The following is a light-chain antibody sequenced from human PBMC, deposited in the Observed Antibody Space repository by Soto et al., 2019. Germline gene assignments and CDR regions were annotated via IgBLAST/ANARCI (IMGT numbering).Light chain of an antibody. Sequence: EIVMTQSPAPLSVSPGERATISCRASQSVSSNLAWYQQKPGQAPRLLIYGASTRATGIPARFSGSGSGTEFTITISSMQSEDFAGYYCQQYNNWPPWTFGQGTKVEIK. V-gene: IGKV3-15*01. CDR3: QQYNNWPPWT. CDR2: GAS. J-gene: IGKJ1*01. CDR1: QSVSSN.